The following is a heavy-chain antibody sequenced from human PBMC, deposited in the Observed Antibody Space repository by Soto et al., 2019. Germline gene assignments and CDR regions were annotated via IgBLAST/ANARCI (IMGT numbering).Heavy chain of an antibody. V-gene: IGHV3-23*01. J-gene: IGHJ4*02. D-gene: IGHD2-21*02. CDR2: ISGSGRST. CDR3: AIDDAPTAPSTFDY. Sequence: PGGYLRLSCAASGFTFSSFAMSWVRQAPEKGLEWVTGISGSGRSTFYADSVKGRFTISRDNSKNTLYLQMNSPRAEDTAVYYCAIDDAPTAPSTFDYWGQGALVTVSS. CDR1: GFTFSSFA.